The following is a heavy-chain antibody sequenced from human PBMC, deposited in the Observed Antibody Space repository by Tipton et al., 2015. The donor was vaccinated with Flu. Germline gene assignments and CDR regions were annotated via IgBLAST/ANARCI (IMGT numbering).Heavy chain of an antibody. CDR2: INPNDNGT. CDR3: ARDGAGHNGAFDM. Sequence: QVQLVQSGAELKKPGASVKVSCKTSGYTFTAHYIHWVRQAPGQGLEWMGWINPNDNGTRYPQKFQGRVSMTRDTSISTVYMELSRLSSDDTAMYYCARDGAGHNGAFDMWGQGTMVTVSS. D-gene: IGHD6-19*01. CDR1: GYTFTAHY. V-gene: IGHV1-2*02. J-gene: IGHJ3*02.